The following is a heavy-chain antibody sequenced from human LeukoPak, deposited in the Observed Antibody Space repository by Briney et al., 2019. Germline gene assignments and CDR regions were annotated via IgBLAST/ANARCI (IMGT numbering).Heavy chain of an antibody. CDR1: GFTFTTYT. V-gene: IGHV3-21*01. CDR3: ARRLSSGYYWYFDL. CDR2: ISSTSSSI. Sequence: GGSLRLSCAASGFTFTTYTMNWVRQAPGKGLEWVTSISSTSSSIYYADSVMGRFTISRDNAKYSVYLQMNSLGAEDTAVYYCARRLSSGYYWYFDLWGRGTLVTVSS. J-gene: IGHJ2*01. D-gene: IGHD3-22*01.